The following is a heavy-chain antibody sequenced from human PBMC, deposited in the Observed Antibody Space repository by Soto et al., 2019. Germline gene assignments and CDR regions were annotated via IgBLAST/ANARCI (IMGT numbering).Heavy chain of an antibody. CDR3: TRVNLGKLDY. Sequence: EVQLVESGGGLVEPGGSLRLSCAASGFTLSNAWMSWVRQAPGKGLEWVGRIQKKADGGATIYAAPVRGRFTITRDDSKNTLDLQMSSLKTEDTAMYYCTRVNLGKLDYWGQGTLATVSS. D-gene: IGHD3-16*01. J-gene: IGHJ4*02. CDR1: GFTLSNAW. V-gene: IGHV3-15*06. CDR2: IQKKADGGAT.